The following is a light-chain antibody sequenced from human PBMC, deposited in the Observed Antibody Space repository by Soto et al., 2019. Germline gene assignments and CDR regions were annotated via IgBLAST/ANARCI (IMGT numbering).Light chain of an antibody. CDR3: FSYAGDSVYV. V-gene: IGLV2-23*02. J-gene: IGLJ1*01. CDR1: NGDVGSYNL. CDR2: EVT. Sequence: QSALTQPASVSGSPRQSITISCTGTNGDVGSYNLVSWFQQHPGKGPKLVIYEVTKRPSGVSDRFSGSKSGNTASLTISGLQAEDEADYYCFSYAGDSVYVFGTGNKVTVL.